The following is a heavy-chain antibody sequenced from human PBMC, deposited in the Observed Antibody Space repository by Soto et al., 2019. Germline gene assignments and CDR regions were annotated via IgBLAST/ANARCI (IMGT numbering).Heavy chain of an antibody. J-gene: IGHJ6*02. Sequence: SETLSLTCTVSGGSISSHYWSWVRQAPGRGLEWIGHIYYRGSTSYNPSLRSRSTISVDTSNNQFSLKLNSVTTADTAVYYCARDGREASGMDVWGQGTKVTVSS. CDR1: GGSISSHY. CDR2: IYYRGST. D-gene: IGHD1-26*01. V-gene: IGHV4-59*11. CDR3: ARDGREASGMDV.